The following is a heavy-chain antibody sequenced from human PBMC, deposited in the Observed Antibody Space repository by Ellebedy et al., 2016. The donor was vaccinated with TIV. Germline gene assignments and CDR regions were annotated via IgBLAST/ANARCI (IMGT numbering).Heavy chain of an antibody. CDR3: ARDPGIAEAGTVPPNIGFDL. CDR2: IWYNGSKK. Sequence: GGSLRLSCAASGFTFSIYGMQWVRQTPGKGLEWIAVIWYNGSKKFYAESVKGRFTISRDNSKNTLYLQMNSLGVEDTAVYHSARDPGIAEAGTVPPNIGFDLWGQGALVTVSS. J-gene: IGHJ4*02. CDR1: GFTFSIYG. D-gene: IGHD6-19*01. V-gene: IGHV3-33*01.